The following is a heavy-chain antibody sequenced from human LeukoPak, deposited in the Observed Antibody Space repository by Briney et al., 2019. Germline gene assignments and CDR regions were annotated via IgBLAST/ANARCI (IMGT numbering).Heavy chain of an antibody. D-gene: IGHD4-23*01. CDR1: GFTFSKYA. V-gene: IGHV3-30*02. J-gene: IGHJ4*02. CDR2: IRFDESNT. CDR3: AKSYGANYFDD. Sequence: PGGSLRVSCAASGFTFSKYAMHWIRQAPGKGLEWVAFIRFDESNTYYADSVKGRFTISRDNSKDTLYLQMNSLRPEDTAVYYCAKSYGANYFDDWGQGTLVTVSS.